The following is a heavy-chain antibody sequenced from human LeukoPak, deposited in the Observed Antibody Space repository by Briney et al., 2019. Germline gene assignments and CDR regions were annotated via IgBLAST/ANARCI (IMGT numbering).Heavy chain of an antibody. CDR3: ARAPDLAVAGEYYFDY. Sequence: RASVKVPCKASGGTFSSYAISWVRQAPGQGLEWMGGIIPIFGTANYAQKFQGRVTITADESTSTAYMELSSLRSEDTAVYYCARAPDLAVAGEYYFDYWGQGALVTVSS. J-gene: IGHJ4*02. CDR2: IIPIFGTA. V-gene: IGHV1-69*13. D-gene: IGHD6-19*01. CDR1: GGTFSSYA.